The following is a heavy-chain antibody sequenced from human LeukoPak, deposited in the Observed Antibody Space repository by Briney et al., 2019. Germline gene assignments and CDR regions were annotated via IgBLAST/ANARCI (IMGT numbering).Heavy chain of an antibody. Sequence: PGGSLRLSCAASGFTFSSYSMNWVRQAPGKGLEWVSYISSSSSTIYYADSVKGRFTISRDNAKNSLYLQMNSLRAEDTAVYYCARDNVLQALWFGEWDAFDIWGQGTMVTVSS. CDR2: ISSSSSTI. CDR1: GFTFSSYS. CDR3: ARDNVLQALWFGEWDAFDI. D-gene: IGHD3-10*01. J-gene: IGHJ3*02. V-gene: IGHV3-48*01.